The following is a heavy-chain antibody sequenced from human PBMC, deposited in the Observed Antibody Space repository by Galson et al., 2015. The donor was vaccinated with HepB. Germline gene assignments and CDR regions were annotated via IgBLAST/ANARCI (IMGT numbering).Heavy chain of an antibody. CDR2: ISSSSSYI. J-gene: IGHJ4*02. V-gene: IGHV3-21*01. Sequence: SLRLSCAASGFTFSSYSMNWVRQAPGKGLEWVSSISSSSSYIYYADSVKGRFTISRDNAKNSLYLQMNSLRAEDTAVYYCASPAYRWLQGFDYWGQGTLVTVSS. CDR1: GFTFSSYS. D-gene: IGHD5-24*01. CDR3: ASPAYRWLQGFDY.